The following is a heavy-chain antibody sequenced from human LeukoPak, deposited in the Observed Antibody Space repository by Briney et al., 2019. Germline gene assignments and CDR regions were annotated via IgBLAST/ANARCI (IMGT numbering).Heavy chain of an antibody. D-gene: IGHD6-19*01. J-gene: IGHJ4*02. CDR3: ARGSIAVAGLVNYFDY. CDR2: ISGSGGST. V-gene: IGHV3-23*01. CDR1: GFTFSSYA. Sequence: PGGSLRLSCAASGFTFSSYAMSWVRQAPGKGLEWVSAISGSGGSTYYADSVKGRFTISRDNSKNTLYLQMNSLRAEDTAVYYCARGSIAVAGLVNYFDYWGQGTLVTVSS.